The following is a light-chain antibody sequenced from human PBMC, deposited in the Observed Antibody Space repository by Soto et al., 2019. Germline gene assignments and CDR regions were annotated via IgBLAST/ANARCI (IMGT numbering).Light chain of an antibody. CDR3: CSYAGTNGYWM. V-gene: IGLV2-11*01. CDR2: DVS. CDR1: SSDVGGYNY. Sequence: QSALTQPRSVSGSPGQSVTISCTGTSSDVGGYNYVSWYQQHPGKAPKVMIYDVSKRPSGVPDRFSGSKSGNTASLTISGLQAEDEADYYCCSYAGTNGYWMFGGGTKLTVL. J-gene: IGLJ3*02.